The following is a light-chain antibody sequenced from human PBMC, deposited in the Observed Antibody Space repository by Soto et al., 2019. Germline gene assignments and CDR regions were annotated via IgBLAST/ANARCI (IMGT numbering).Light chain of an antibody. CDR1: SSDVGSYNL. J-gene: IGLJ1*01. CDR3: CSYAGSSTYV. Sequence: QSVLTQPASVSGSPGRSITISCTGTSSDVGSYNLVSWYQQHPGKAPKLVIYEGSKRPSGVSNRFSGSKSGNTASLTISGLQAEDEADYYCCSYAGSSTYVFGTGTKVTVL. V-gene: IGLV2-23*01. CDR2: EGS.